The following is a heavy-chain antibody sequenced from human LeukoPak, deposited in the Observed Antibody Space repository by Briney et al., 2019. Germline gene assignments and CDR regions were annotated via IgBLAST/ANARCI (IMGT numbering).Heavy chain of an antibody. CDR1: GGSIYSGSYY. Sequence: SETLSLTCTVSGGSIYSGSYYWSWIRQPAGKGLEWIGRIYSSGSTKYNPSLKGRVTMSVDTSKNQFSLNLTSATAADTAVYYCVTEYGSSWSYWYFDLWGRGTLVTVSS. J-gene: IGHJ2*01. D-gene: IGHD6-13*01. V-gene: IGHV4-61*02. CDR2: IYSSGST. CDR3: VTEYGSSWSYWYFDL.